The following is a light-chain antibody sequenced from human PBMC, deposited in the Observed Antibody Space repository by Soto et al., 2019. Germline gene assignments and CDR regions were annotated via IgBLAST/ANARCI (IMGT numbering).Light chain of an antibody. CDR3: QQYNNWPPGT. CDR2: GAS. Sequence: EIVVTQSPATLSVSPGERATLSCRASQSVSSNLAWYQQKPGQAPRLLIYGASTRATGIPARFSGSGSGTDFTLTISSLQSEDFGVYYCQQYNNWPPGTFGQGTKVEIK. CDR1: QSVSSN. V-gene: IGKV3-15*01. J-gene: IGKJ1*01.